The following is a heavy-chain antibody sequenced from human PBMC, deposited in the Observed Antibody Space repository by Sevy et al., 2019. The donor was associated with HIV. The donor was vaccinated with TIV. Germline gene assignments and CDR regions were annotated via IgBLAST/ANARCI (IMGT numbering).Heavy chain of an antibody. CDR1: GFTFSTYS. J-gene: IGHJ6*02. Sequence: GGSLRLSCAASGFTFSTYSMNWVRQAPGKGLEWVSSFSSGSNYIYYADSLKGQFTISRDNAKNSLYLQMNSLRADDTVVYYCARDGASITFVQGGMAYNHGMDVWGQGTTVTVSS. CDR3: ARDGASITFVQGGMAYNHGMDV. D-gene: IGHD3-10*01. CDR2: FSSGSNYI. V-gene: IGHV3-21*01.